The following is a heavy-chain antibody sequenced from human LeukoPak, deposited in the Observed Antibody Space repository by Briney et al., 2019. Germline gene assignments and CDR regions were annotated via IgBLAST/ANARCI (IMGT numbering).Heavy chain of an antibody. CDR2: INNDGVST. J-gene: IGHJ4*02. D-gene: IGHD3-10*01. CDR3: ARSRLLWFGESIGYFDY. V-gene: IGHV3-74*01. Sequence: GGSLRLSCATSGFTLSSYWMHWVRQVPGKGLEWLSRINNDGVSTSYADSVKGRFTISRDNAKNTLYLQMNSLRAEDTAVYYCARSRLLWFGESIGYFDYWGQGTLVTVSS. CDR1: GFTLSSYW.